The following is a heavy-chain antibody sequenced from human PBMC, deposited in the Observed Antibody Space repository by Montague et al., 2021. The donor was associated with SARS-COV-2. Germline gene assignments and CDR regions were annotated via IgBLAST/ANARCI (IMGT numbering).Heavy chain of an antibody. V-gene: IGHV3-30-3*01. CDR1: GFTFSSYA. D-gene: IGHD3-22*01. CDR2: ISYDGSNK. Sequence: LRLSCAASGFTFSSYAMHWVRQTPGKGLEWVAVISYDGSNKYYADSVKGRFTISRDNSKNTLYLQMNSLRAEDTAVYYCARDRRYYDSSVYPGVAYNWFDPWGQGTLVTVSS. CDR3: ARDRRYYDSSVYPGVAYNWFDP. J-gene: IGHJ5*02.